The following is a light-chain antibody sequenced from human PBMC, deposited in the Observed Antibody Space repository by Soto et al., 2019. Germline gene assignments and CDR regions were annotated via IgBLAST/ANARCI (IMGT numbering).Light chain of an antibody. J-gene: IGKJ3*01. Sequence: DIQMTQSPSSLSASVGDRVTITCQASHDITSYLNWYQHKPGKAPKLLVYAASNLEAGVTSRFSGSGSVTDFTFTISSLQPEDVATYYCQKCDYLPIFGPGTTVDFK. CDR2: AAS. CDR1: HDITSY. V-gene: IGKV1-33*01. CDR3: QKCDYLPI.